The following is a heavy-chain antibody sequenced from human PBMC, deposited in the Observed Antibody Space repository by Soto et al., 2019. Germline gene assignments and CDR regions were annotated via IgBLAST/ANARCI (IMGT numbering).Heavy chain of an antibody. V-gene: IGHV3-30*18. CDR1: GFNFDNYG. CDR2: ITYDGSNK. D-gene: IGHD1-7*01. CDR3: AKDRVGGTFYIPLGF. J-gene: IGHJ4*02. Sequence: GGSLRLSCQASGFNFDNYGMHWVRQAPGKGLEWVAVITYDGSNKYYADSVKGRFTISRDNSKNTLSLHLNTLKPEDTAVYHCAKDRVGGTFYIPLGFWGQGTLVTVSS.